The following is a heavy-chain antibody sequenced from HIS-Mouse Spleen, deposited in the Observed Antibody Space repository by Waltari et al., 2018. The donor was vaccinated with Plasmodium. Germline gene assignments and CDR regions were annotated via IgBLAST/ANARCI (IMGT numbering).Heavy chain of an antibody. CDR2: ISSSSSYI. CDR3: ARDPTFDY. CDR1: GFTFSSYS. J-gene: IGHJ4*02. Sequence: EVQLVESGGGLVKPGGSLRLSCAASGFTFSSYSMNWVRQAPGKGVEWVSSISSSSSYINYADSVKGRFTISRDNAKNSRYLQMNSLRAEDTAVYYCARDPTFDYWGQGTLVTVSS. V-gene: IGHV3-21*01.